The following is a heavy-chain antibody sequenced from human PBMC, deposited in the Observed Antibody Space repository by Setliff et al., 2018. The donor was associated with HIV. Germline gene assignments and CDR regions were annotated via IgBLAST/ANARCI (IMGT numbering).Heavy chain of an antibody. CDR1: GASIGSYY. CDR3: ARIPWVATLWGGAFDL. J-gene: IGHJ3*01. Sequence: SETLSLTCIVSGASIGSYYWAWIRQSPGRGLQYLGHLYYSGSTNYNPSLKSRITMSMDTSKNQFSLQLSSVTAADTAVYYCARIPWVATLWGGAFDLWGHGTMVTVSS. V-gene: IGHV4-59*01. CDR2: LYYSGST. D-gene: IGHD5-12*01.